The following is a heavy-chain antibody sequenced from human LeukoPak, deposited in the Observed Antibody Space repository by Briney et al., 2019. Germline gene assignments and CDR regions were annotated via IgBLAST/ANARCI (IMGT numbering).Heavy chain of an antibody. CDR3: ARDKGSGSYYEDHYYYYYYMDV. CDR1: GGTFSSYA. CDR2: INPSGGST. J-gene: IGHJ6*03. D-gene: IGHD1-26*01. V-gene: IGHV1-46*01. Sequence: ASVKVSCKASGGTFSSYAISWVRQAPGQGLEWMGIINPSGGSTSYAQKFQGRVTMTRDTSTSTVYMELSSLRSEDTAVYYCARDKGSGSYYEDHYYYYYYMDVWGKGTTVTVSS.